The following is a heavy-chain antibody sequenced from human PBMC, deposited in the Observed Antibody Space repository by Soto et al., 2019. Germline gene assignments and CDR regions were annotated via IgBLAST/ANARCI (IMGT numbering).Heavy chain of an antibody. CDR2: IYYSGST. J-gene: IGHJ6*02. D-gene: IGHD3-10*01. V-gene: IGHV4-39*01. CDR1: GGSISSSSYY. Sequence: ASETLSLTCTVSGGSISSSSYYWGWIRQPPGKGLEWIGSIYYSGSTYYNPSLKSRVTISVDTSKNQFSLKLSSVTAADTAVYYCASPLRSGPRDDYYYGMDVWGQGTTVTVSS. CDR3: ASPLRSGPRDDYYYGMDV.